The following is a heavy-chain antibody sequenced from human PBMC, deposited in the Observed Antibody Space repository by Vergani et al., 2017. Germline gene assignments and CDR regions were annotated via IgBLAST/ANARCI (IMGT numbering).Heavy chain of an antibody. Sequence: QVQLQESGPGLVTPSETLSLTCTVSGGSISSYYWSWIRQPPGKGLEWIGYIYYSGSTNYNPSLKSRVTISVDTSKNQFSLKLSSVTAADTAVYYCARTTTVTTIYYYGMDVWGQGTTVTVSS. V-gene: IGHV4-59*01. J-gene: IGHJ6*02. CDR3: ARTTTVTTIYYYGMDV. D-gene: IGHD4-17*01. CDR2: IYYSGST. CDR1: GGSISSYY.